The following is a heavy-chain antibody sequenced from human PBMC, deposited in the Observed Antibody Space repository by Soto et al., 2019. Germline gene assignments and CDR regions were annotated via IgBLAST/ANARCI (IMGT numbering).Heavy chain of an antibody. CDR2: ISSSGRTI. V-gene: IGHV3-48*03. D-gene: IGHD2-8*02. CDR3: ARAEAWSPWFDP. Sequence: EVQLVESGGGLVQPGGSLRLSCAASGFTFSSYEMNWVRQAPGKGLEWVSYISSSGRTIYYADSVKGRFTISRDNAKNSLYLQMNSLRAEDTAVYYCARAEAWSPWFDPWGQGTLVTVSS. CDR1: GFTFSSYE. J-gene: IGHJ5*02.